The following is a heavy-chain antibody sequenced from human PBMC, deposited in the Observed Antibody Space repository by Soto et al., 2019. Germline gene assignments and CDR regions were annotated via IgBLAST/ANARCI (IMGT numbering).Heavy chain of an antibody. CDR3: AIGDPSDSGMDV. J-gene: IGHJ6*02. CDR1: GYTFTGYY. Sequence: GSVKVSCKASGYTFTGYYMHWVRQAPGQGLEWMGWINPNSGGTNYAQKFQGWVTMTRDTSISTAYMELSRLRSDDTAVYYCAIGDPSDSGMDVWGQGTTVTVSS. V-gene: IGHV1-2*04. CDR2: INPNSGGT.